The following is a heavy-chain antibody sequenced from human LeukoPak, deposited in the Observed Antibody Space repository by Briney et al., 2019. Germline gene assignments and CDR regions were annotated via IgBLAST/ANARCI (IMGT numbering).Heavy chain of an antibody. Sequence: PGGSLRLSCAASGFTFSNAWMSWVRQAPGKGLEWVGRIKSKTDGGTTDYAAPVKGRFTISRDDSKNTLYLQMNSLKTEDTAVYYCTSLSGAPYYYYYMDVWGKGTTVTISS. J-gene: IGHJ6*03. CDR1: GFTFSNAW. CDR2: IKSKTDGGTT. CDR3: TSLSGAPYYYYYMDV. V-gene: IGHV3-15*01. D-gene: IGHD1-26*01.